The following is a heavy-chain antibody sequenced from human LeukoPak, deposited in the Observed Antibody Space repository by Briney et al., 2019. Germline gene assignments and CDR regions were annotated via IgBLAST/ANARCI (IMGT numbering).Heavy chain of an antibody. V-gene: IGHV3-7*01. CDR3: ARDTRLLDFWSGSRWFDP. CDR2: IKQEGSEK. J-gene: IGHJ5*02. D-gene: IGHD3-3*01. Sequence: PGGSLRLSCAASGFTFSSYWMSWVRQAPGKGLEGVANIKQEGSEKYYVDSVKGRFTISRDNAKNSLYLQMNSLRAEDTAVYFCARDTRLLDFWSGSRWFDPWGRRTLVTVSS. CDR1: GFTFSSYW.